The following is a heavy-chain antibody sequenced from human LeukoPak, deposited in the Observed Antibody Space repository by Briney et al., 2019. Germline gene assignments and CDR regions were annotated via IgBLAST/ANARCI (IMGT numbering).Heavy chain of an antibody. V-gene: IGHV3-21*01. CDR3: ARENTVTTWGDAFDI. D-gene: IGHD4-17*01. J-gene: IGHJ3*02. CDR2: ISSSSSYI. Sequence: GGSLRLSCAASGFTFSSYSMNWVRQAPGKGLEWVSSISSSSSYIYYADSVKGRFTISRDNAKNTLYLQMNSLRAEDTAVYYCARENTVTTWGDAFDIWGQGTMVTVSS. CDR1: GFTFSSYS.